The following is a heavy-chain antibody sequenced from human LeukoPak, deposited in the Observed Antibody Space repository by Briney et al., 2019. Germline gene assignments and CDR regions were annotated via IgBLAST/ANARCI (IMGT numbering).Heavy chain of an antibody. J-gene: IGHJ5*02. D-gene: IGHD3-10*01. CDR2: IYYSGST. V-gene: IGHV4-39*07. Sequence: SETLSLTCTVSGGSISSSSYYWGWIRQPPGKGLEWIGSIYYSGSTYYNPSLKSRVTISVDTSKNQFSLKLSSVTAADTAVYYCAREGRSGSSIWFGPWGQGTLVTVSS. CDR3: AREGRSGSSIWFGP. CDR1: GGSISSSSYY.